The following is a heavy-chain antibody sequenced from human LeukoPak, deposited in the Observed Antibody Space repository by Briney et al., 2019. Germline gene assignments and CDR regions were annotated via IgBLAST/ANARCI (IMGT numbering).Heavy chain of an antibody. CDR3: TRDRGAYNLYDY. V-gene: IGHV3-49*03. Sequence: GGSLRLSCTASGFTFGDYAMSWIRQAPGKGLEWVGFIRSKAYGETADYAASVKGRFTISRDDSKAIAYLQMNSLKTEDTAVYHCTRDRGAYNLYDYWGQGTLVTVSA. CDR2: IRSKAYGETA. D-gene: IGHD1-1*01. J-gene: IGHJ4*02. CDR1: GFTFGDYA.